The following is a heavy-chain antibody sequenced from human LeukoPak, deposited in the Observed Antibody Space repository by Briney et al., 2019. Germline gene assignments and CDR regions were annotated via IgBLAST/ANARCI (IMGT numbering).Heavy chain of an antibody. J-gene: IGHJ4*02. CDR2: ISGSSGTI. CDR1: GSTFSSYS. CDR3: ARGIIAVAAASDF. D-gene: IGHD6-19*01. Sequence: GGSLRLSCAASGSTFSSYSVNWVRQAPGKGLEWVSYISGSSGTIYYADSVKGRFTISRDNAKNSLYLQMNSLRAEDTAVYYCARGIIAVAAASDFWGQGTLVTVSS. V-gene: IGHV3-48*01.